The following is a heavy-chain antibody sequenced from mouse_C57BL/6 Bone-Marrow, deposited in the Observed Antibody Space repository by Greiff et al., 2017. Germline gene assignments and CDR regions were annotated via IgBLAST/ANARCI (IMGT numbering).Heavy chain of an antibody. CDR2: LYPGSGST. Sequence: QVQLQQPGAELVKPGASVKMSCKASGYTFTSYWITWVKQRPGQGLEWIGDLYPGSGSTTYNEKFKSKATLSVDTSSSTAYMQLSSLTSEDSAVYYCARGGLLYYYARDYWGQGTSVTVSS. D-gene: IGHD2-3*01. V-gene: IGHV1-55*01. CDR3: ARGGLLYYYARDY. J-gene: IGHJ4*01. CDR1: GYTFTSYW.